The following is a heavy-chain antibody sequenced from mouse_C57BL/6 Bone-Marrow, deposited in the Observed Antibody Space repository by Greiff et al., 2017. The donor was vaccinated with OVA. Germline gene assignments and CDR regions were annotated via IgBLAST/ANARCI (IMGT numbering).Heavy chain of an antibody. CDR3: ARSYYYGSSRYYFDY. Sequence: QVQLKESGAELARPGASVKLSCKASGYTFTSYGISWVKQRTGQGLEWIGEIYPRSGNTYYNEKFKGKATLTADKSSSTAYMELRSLTSEDSAVYFCARSYYYGSSRYYFDYWGQGTTLTVSS. CDR2: IYPRSGNT. J-gene: IGHJ2*01. CDR1: GYTFTSYG. D-gene: IGHD1-1*01. V-gene: IGHV1-81*01.